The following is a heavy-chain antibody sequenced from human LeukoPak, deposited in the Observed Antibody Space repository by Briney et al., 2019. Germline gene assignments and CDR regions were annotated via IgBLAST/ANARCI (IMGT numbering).Heavy chain of an antibody. J-gene: IGHJ4*02. CDR3: ARVVDTHFDY. V-gene: IGHV3-74*01. Sequence: GGSLRLSCAASGFTFSIYEMNWVRQAPGKGLVWVSRIKSDGSTTTYADSVKGRFTISRDNAKNTLYLQMNSLRAEDTAVYYCARVVDTHFDYWGQGTLVTVSS. CDR2: IKSDGSTT. D-gene: IGHD5-18*01. CDR1: GFTFSIYE.